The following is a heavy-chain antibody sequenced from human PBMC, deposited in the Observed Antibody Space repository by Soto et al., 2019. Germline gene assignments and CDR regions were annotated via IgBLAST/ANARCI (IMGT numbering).Heavy chain of an antibody. J-gene: IGHJ5*02. D-gene: IGHD6-6*01. CDR1: GYSFTSYW. Sequence: GESLKISCKGSGYSFTSYWIGWMRQMPGKGLEWMGIIYPGDSDTRYSPSFQGQVTISADKSISTAYLQWSSLKASDTAMYYCARQDYSSSSGVWFDPWGQGTLVTVSS. CDR2: IYPGDSDT. V-gene: IGHV5-51*01. CDR3: ARQDYSSSSGVWFDP.